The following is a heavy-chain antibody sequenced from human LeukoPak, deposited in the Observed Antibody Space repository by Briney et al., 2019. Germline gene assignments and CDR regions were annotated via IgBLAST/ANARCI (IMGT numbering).Heavy chain of an antibody. V-gene: IGHV1-2*02. D-gene: IGHD2-15*01. CDR1: GYTFTGYY. Sequence: GASVKVSCKASGYTFTGYYMHWVRQAPGQGLEWMGWINPNSGGTNYAQKFQGRVTMTRDTSISTAYMELSRLRSDDTAVYYRARGYCSGGSCYPGRMDVWGKGTTVTISS. CDR2: INPNSGGT. CDR3: ARGYCSGGSCYPGRMDV. J-gene: IGHJ6*03.